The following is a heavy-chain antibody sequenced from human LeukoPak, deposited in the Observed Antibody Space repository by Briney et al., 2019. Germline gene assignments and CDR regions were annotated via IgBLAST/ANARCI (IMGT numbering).Heavy chain of an antibody. CDR1: GFTFSSYG. D-gene: IGHD3-22*01. Sequence: PGGSLRLSCAASGFTFSSYGMHWVRQAPGKGLEWVAVISYDGSNKYYADSVKGRFTIPRDNSKNTLYLQMNSLRAEDTAVYYCAKDGPYYYDSSGYPSSTFDYWGQGTLVTVSS. V-gene: IGHV3-30*18. CDR3: AKDGPYYYDSSGYPSSTFDY. J-gene: IGHJ4*02. CDR2: ISYDGSNK.